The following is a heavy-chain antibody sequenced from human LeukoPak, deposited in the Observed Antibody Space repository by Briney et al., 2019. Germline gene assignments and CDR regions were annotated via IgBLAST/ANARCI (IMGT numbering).Heavy chain of an antibody. V-gene: IGHV3-23*01. CDR3: AKSQTGRVAHRPGMDV. J-gene: IGHJ6*02. CDR1: GFTFSSYA. CDR2: ISGSGGST. Sequence: GGSLRLSCAASGFTFSSYAMSWVRQAPGKGLEWVSTISGSGGSTYSADSVKGRFTISRDNSKNTLYLQMNSLRVEDTAVYYCAKSQTGRVAHRPGMDVWGQGTTVTVSS. D-gene: IGHD1-14*01.